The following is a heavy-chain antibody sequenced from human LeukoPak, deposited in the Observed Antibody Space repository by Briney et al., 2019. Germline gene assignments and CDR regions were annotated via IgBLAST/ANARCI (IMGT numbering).Heavy chain of an antibody. CDR3: ARVSSSGWYGDY. CDR1: GGSFGGYY. D-gene: IGHD6-19*01. CDR2: INHSGST. J-gene: IGHJ4*02. Sequence: PSETLSLTCAVYGGSFGGYYWSWIRQPPGKGLEWIGEINHSGSTNYNPSLKSRVTISVDTSKNQFSLKLSSVTAADTAVYYCARVSSSGWYGDYWGRGTLVTVSS. V-gene: IGHV4-34*01.